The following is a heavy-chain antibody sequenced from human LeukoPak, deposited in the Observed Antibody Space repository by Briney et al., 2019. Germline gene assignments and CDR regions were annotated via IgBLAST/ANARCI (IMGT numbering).Heavy chain of an antibody. Sequence: ASVKVSCKASGYTFTGYYMHWVRQAPGQGLEWMGWINPNSGGTNYAQKFQGRVTMTRDTSISTAYMELSRLRSDDTAVYYCARENSIAVAGPFDYWGQGTLVTVSS. CDR2: INPNSGGT. CDR1: GYTFTGYY. J-gene: IGHJ4*02. D-gene: IGHD6-19*01. CDR3: ARENSIAVAGPFDY. V-gene: IGHV1-2*02.